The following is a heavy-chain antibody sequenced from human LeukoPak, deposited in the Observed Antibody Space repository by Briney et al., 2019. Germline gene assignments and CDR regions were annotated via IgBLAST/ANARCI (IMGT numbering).Heavy chain of an antibody. CDR3: GRSVAAPADY. V-gene: IGHV3-7*03. CDR1: GFTLSNVW. J-gene: IGHJ4*02. D-gene: IGHD6-6*01. CDR2: IRGDGSVK. Sequence: GGSLRLSCATSGFTLSNVWMSWVRQAPGKGLEWVGNIRGDGSVKFYLDSVKGRFTISRDNTNSVSLQMNNLKAEDTAVYYCGRSVAAPADYWGQGTLVIISS.